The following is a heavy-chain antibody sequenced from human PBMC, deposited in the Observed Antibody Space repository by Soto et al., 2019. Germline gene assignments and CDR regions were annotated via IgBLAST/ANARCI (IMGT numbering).Heavy chain of an antibody. CDR1: GFTFISDA. Sequence: GGSVSLTCAASGFTFISDAMSSVSQAPGKGLEWVSAISGSGGSTYYADSVKGRFTISRDNSKNTLYLQMNSLRAEDTAVYYCAKAYGDYYYYYYMDVWGKGTTVTVSS. J-gene: IGHJ6*03. CDR3: AKAYGDYYYYYYMDV. D-gene: IGHD4-17*01. CDR2: ISGSGGST. V-gene: IGHV3-23*01.